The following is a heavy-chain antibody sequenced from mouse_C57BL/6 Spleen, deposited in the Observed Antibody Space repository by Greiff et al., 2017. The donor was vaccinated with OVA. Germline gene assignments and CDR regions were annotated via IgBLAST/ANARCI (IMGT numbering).Heavy chain of an antibody. V-gene: IGHV5-4*01. D-gene: IGHD1-3*01. Sequence: EVMLVESGGGLVKPGGSLKLSCAASGFTFSSYAMSWVRQTPEKRLEWVATISDGGSYTYYPDNVKGRFTISRDNAKNNLYLQMSHLKSEDTAMYYCARDLLKGYYAMDYWGQGTSVTVSS. CDR2: ISDGGSYT. CDR3: ARDLLKGYYAMDY. J-gene: IGHJ4*01. CDR1: GFTFSSYA.